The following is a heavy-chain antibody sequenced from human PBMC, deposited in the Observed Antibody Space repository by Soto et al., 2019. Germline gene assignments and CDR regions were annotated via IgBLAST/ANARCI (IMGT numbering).Heavy chain of an antibody. Sequence: QVQLVQSGAEVKKPGASVKVSCKASGNTFTSYAISWVRQAPGQGLEWMGWISAYNGNTKYGQKFQGRVTMTTDTSTSTAYMELRMLRSDDTAVYYCAGLSNQYFYGIDVWGQGTTVTVSS. CDR2: ISAYNGNT. CDR1: GNTFTSYA. J-gene: IGHJ6*02. CDR3: AGLSNQYFYGIDV. D-gene: IGHD2-2*01. V-gene: IGHV1-18*01.